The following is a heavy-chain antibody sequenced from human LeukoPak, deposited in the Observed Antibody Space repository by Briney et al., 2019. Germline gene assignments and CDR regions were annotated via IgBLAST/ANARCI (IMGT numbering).Heavy chain of an antibody. CDR3: ARGPRIAAAGGTMDY. CDR1: GGSISSYY. CDR2: IYYSGST. V-gene: IGHV4-39*07. Sequence: SETLSLTCTVSGGSISSYYWGWIRQPPGKGLEWIGSIYYSGSTYYNPSLKSRVTISVDTSKNQFSLKLSSVTAADTAVYYCARGPRIAAAGGTMDYWGQGTLVTVYS. D-gene: IGHD6-13*01. J-gene: IGHJ4*02.